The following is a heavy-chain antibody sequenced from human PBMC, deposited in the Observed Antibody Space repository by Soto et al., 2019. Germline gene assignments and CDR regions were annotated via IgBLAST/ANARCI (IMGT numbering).Heavy chain of an antibody. CDR3: ARESEDLTSNFDY. CDR2: ISSTTNYI. V-gene: IGHV3-21*01. J-gene: IGHJ4*02. CDR1: CFTFTRYS. Sequence: GGSLRLSRAASCFTFTRYSMNWVRQAAWKGLEWVSSISSTTNYIYYADSMKGRFTVSRDNPKNSVYLEMNSLSAEDTAVYYCARESEDLTSNFDYRGKGTLVTVSS.